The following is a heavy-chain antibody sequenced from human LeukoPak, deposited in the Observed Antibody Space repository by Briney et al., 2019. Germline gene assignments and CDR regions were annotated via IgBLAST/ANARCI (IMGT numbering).Heavy chain of an antibody. J-gene: IGHJ4*02. CDR3: ARSGREQRSPFDY. D-gene: IGHD1-26*01. Sequence: ASVKVSCKASGYTFTSYYLHWVRQAPGQGLEWMGIISPSGGTTSYAQKFQGRFTMTRDTSTSTVYMELNSLRSEDTAVYYCARSGREQRSPFDYWGQGTLVTVSS. CDR2: ISPSGGTT. V-gene: IGHV1-46*01. CDR1: GYTFTSYY.